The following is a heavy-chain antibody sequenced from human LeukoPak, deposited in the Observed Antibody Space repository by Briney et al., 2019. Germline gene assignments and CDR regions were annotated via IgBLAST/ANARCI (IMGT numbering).Heavy chain of an antibody. Sequence: SETLSLTCTVSGGSISSSSYYWGWIRQPPGKGLEWIGSIYYSGSTYYNPSLKSRVTISVDKSKNQFSLKLSSVTAADTAVYYCAREGGMGATQGFDYWGQGTLVTVSS. D-gene: IGHD1-26*01. CDR1: GGSISSSSYY. V-gene: IGHV4-39*07. CDR3: AREGGMGATQGFDY. J-gene: IGHJ4*02. CDR2: IYYSGST.